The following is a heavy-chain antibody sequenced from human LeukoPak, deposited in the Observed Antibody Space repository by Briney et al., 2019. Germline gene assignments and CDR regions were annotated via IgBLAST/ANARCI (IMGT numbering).Heavy chain of an antibody. J-gene: IGHJ5*02. CDR2: IRYDGSNK. CDR1: GFTFSSYG. CDR3: AKVVYYYDRASWFDP. Sequence: GGSLRLSCAASGFTFSSYGMHWVRQAPGKGLEWVAFIRYDGSNKYYADSVKGRFTISRDNSKNMLYLQMNSLRAEDTAVYYCAKVVYYYDRASWFDPWGQGTLVTVSS. D-gene: IGHD3-22*01. V-gene: IGHV3-30*02.